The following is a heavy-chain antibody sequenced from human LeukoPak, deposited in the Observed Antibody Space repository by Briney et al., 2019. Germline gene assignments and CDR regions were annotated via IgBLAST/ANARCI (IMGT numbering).Heavy chain of an antibody. CDR3: AKGSFQQQLVSDY. J-gene: IGHJ4*02. V-gene: IGHV3-30*18. D-gene: IGHD6-13*01. CDR1: GFTFSSYG. Sequence: GGSLRLSCAASGFTFSSYGIHWVRQAPGKGLEWVAVISYDGSNKYYADSVKGRFTVSRDNSKNTLYLQMNSLRAEDTAVYYCAKGSFQQQLVSDYWGQGTLVTVSS. CDR2: ISYDGSNK.